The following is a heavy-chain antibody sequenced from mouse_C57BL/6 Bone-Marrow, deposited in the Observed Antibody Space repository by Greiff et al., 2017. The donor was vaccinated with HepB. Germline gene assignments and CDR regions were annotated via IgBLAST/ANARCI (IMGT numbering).Heavy chain of an antibody. Sequence: QVQLQQSGAELVKPGASVKISCKASGYAFSSYWMNWVKQRPGKGLEWIGQIYPGDGDTNYNGKFKGKATLTADKSSSTAYMQISSLTSEDSAVYFCARAFYYGSSYRYFDVWGTGTTVTVSS. CDR1: GYAFSSYW. CDR3: ARAFYYGSSYRYFDV. J-gene: IGHJ1*03. CDR2: IYPGDGDT. V-gene: IGHV1-80*01. D-gene: IGHD1-1*01.